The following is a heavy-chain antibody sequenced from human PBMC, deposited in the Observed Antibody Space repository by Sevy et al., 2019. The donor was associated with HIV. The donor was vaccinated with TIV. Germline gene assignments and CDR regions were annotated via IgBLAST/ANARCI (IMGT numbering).Heavy chain of an antibody. CDR3: ARESKVSGYVLPIYYYYYMDV. CDR2: IKQDGSEK. Sequence: GGSLRLSCAASGFTFSSYWMSWVRQAPGKGLEWVANIKQDGSEKYYVDSVKGRFTISRDNAKNSLYLQTNSLRAEDTAVYYCARESKVSGYVLPIYYYYYMDVWGKGTTVTVSS. CDR1: GFTFSSYW. J-gene: IGHJ6*03. D-gene: IGHD5-12*01. V-gene: IGHV3-7*01.